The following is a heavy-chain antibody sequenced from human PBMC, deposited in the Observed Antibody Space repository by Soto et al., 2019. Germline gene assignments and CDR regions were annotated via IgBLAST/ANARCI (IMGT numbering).Heavy chain of an antibody. CDR3: ARGIQEAAAGSDFCYYMDV. CDR2: ISYDGSNK. D-gene: IGHD6-13*01. CDR1: GFTFSSYA. V-gene: IGHV3-30*04. Sequence: GGSLRLSCAASGFTFSSYAMHWVRQAPGKGLEWVAVISYDGSNKYYADSVKGRFTISRDNSKNTLYLQMNSLRAEDTAVYYCARGIQEAAAGSDFCYYMDVWGKGTTVTVSS. J-gene: IGHJ6*03.